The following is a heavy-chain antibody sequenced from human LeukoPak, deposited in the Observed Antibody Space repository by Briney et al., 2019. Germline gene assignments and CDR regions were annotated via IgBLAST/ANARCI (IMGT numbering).Heavy chain of an antibody. CDR2: INWNGGST. Sequence: GGSLRLSCAASGFTFDDYGMSWVRKAPGKGLEGFSVINWNGGSTGYADSVKGRFTISRDNAKNSLYLQMNSLRAEDTALYYCARSDDYYGSGSYSFDYWGQGTLVTVSS. CDR3: ARSDDYYGSGSYSFDY. V-gene: IGHV3-20*04. CDR1: GFTFDDYG. D-gene: IGHD3-10*01. J-gene: IGHJ4*02.